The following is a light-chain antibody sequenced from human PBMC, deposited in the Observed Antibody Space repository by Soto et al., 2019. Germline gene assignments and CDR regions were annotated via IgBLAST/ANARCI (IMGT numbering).Light chain of an antibody. Sequence: EIVMTQSPATLSVSPGERATLSCRASQSLSSNLAWYQQKPGQAPRLLIYGASTRATGIPARFSGSGSWTEFTLTISSLQSEDFAVYYCQQYNTWPPITFGQGTRLENK. J-gene: IGKJ5*01. CDR2: GAS. V-gene: IGKV3-15*01. CDR3: QQYNTWPPIT. CDR1: QSLSSN.